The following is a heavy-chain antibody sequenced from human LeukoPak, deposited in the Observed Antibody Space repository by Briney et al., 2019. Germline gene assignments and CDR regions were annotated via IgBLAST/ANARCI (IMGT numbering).Heavy chain of an antibody. Sequence: SETLSLTCTVSGGSISSSSYYWGWIRQPPGKGLKWIGSIYYSGSTYYNPSLKSRVTISVDTSKNQFSLKLSSVTAADTAVYYCARGGTDIVVVPAAPTYNWFDPWGQGTLVTVSS. J-gene: IGHJ5*02. D-gene: IGHD2-2*01. V-gene: IGHV4-39*07. CDR2: IYYSGST. CDR1: GGSISSSSYY. CDR3: ARGGTDIVVVPAAPTYNWFDP.